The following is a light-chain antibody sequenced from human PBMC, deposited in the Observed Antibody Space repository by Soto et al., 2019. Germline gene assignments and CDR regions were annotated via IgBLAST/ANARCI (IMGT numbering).Light chain of an antibody. Sequence: DIQMTQSPSSLSASVGDRVSITCRASQSIRSHLNWFQHKPGKAPKVLIYGASSLQGGVPSRFSGSGSGTDFTLTIKSLQPEDFATYYCQQSFPSPFTFGPGTKVDVK. CDR2: GAS. J-gene: IGKJ3*01. CDR1: QSIRSH. CDR3: QQSFPSPFT. V-gene: IGKV1-39*01.